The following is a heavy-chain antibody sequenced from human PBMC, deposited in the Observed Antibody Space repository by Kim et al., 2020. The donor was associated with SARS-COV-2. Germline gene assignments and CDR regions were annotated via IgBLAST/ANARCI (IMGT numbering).Heavy chain of an antibody. J-gene: IGHJ4*02. CDR1: GGSFSGYY. CDR3: ARGGHYYDSSGRVGIEADYFDY. V-gene: IGHV4-34*01. CDR2: INHSGST. D-gene: IGHD3-22*01. Sequence: SETLSLTCAVYGGSFSGYYWSWIRQPPGKGLEWIGEINHSGSTNYNPSLKSRGTIPVDTTKNQFSLKLSSVTAADTAVYYCARGGHYYDSSGRVGIEADYFDYWGQGTLVTVSS.